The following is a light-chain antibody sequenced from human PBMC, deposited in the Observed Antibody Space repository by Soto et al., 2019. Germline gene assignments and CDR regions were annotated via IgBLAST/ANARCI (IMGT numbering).Light chain of an antibody. CDR2: DDS. J-gene: IGLJ1*01. V-gene: IGLV3-21*02. CDR1: NIGSKS. CDR3: QVWESSSDHDV. Sequence: SYALTQPPWVSVAPGQTARITCGGKNIGSKSVHWYQQKPGQAPVLVVYDDSDRPSGTPERFSGSNSGNTATLTISRVEAGDEADYFFQVWESSSDHDVFGTGTKVTVL.